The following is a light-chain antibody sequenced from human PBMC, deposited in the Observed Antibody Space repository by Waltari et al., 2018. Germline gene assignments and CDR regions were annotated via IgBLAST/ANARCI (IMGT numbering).Light chain of an antibody. Sequence: QSALTQPASVSGSPGQSITISCTGTSSDVGNYNLFSWYQQYPGKAPKVLIDDDNRRPSGVSDRFSGSKSGNTASLTISRVQAEDEADYYCCSYAGSYTWVFGGGTKLTVL. CDR2: DDN. CDR1: SSDVGNYNL. J-gene: IGLJ3*02. V-gene: IGLV2-23*01. CDR3: CSYAGSYTWV.